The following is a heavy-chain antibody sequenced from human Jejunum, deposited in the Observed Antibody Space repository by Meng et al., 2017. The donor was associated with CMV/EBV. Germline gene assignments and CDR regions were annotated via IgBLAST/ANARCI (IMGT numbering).Heavy chain of an antibody. J-gene: IGHJ4*02. CDR2: ISCYNGDT. V-gene: IGHV1-18*01. CDR1: GYTFTHHG. Sequence: QVPLGQSGAEVKKPGASVRVSCKASGYTFTHHGISWIRQAPGQGLEWMGWISCYNGDTNYAQKLQGRVTMTTDTSTNTAYMDLRGLRSDDTAVYYCARDPSNTSGRYAYFDYWGQGTLVTVSS. CDR3: ARDPSNTSGRYAYFDY. D-gene: IGHD6-19*01.